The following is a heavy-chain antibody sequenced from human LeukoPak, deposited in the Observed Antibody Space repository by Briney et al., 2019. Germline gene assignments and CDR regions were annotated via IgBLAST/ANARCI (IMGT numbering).Heavy chain of an antibody. CDR3: ARGGGYDYLLYYYYYYGMDV. CDR2: MNPNSGNT. V-gene: IGHV1-8*02. J-gene: IGHJ6*02. CDR1: GGTFSSYA. D-gene: IGHD5-12*01. Sequence: ASVKVSCKASGGTFSSYAINWVRQATGQGLEWMGWMNPNSGNTGYAQKFQGRVTMTRNTSISTAYMELSGLRSEDTAVYYCARGGGYDYLLYYYYYYGMDVWGQGTTVTVSS.